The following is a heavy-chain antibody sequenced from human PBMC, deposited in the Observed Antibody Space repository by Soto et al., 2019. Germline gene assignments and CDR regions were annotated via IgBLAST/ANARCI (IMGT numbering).Heavy chain of an antibody. Sequence: SQILSLTCAISGDSVSSNSAAWKWIRQSPSRGLEWLGRTYYKSKWYNDYAVSVKSRITINPDTSKNQFSLQLNSVTPEDTAVYYCARDAVSMVRGVIIDYYGMDVWGQGXTVTVYS. CDR1: GDSVSSNSAA. D-gene: IGHD3-10*01. J-gene: IGHJ6*02. CDR2: TYYKSKWYN. CDR3: ARDAVSMVRGVIIDYYGMDV. V-gene: IGHV6-1*01.